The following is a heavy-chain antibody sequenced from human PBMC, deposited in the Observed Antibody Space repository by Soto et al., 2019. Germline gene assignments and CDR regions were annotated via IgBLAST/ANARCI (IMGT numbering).Heavy chain of an antibody. CDR1: GFTFSSYW. Sequence: EVQLVESGGGLVQPGGSLRLSCAASGFTFSSYWMSWVRQAPGKGLEWVANIKQDGSEKYYVDSVKGRFTISSDNAKNSMYLQMNSLRAEETAVYYCARDGSGWYRGATWFDPWGQGTLVTVSS. J-gene: IGHJ5*02. CDR2: IKQDGSEK. CDR3: ARDGSGWYRGATWFDP. V-gene: IGHV3-7*01. D-gene: IGHD6-19*01.